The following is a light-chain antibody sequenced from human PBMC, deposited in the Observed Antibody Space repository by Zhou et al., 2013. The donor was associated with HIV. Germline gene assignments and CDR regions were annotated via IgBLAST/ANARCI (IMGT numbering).Light chain of an antibody. CDR3: QQYDNLPLT. CDR1: QDISNY. Sequence: DIQMTQSPSSLSASVGDRVTITCQASQDISNYLNWYQQKPGKAPKLLIYDASNLETGVPSRFSGSGSGTDFTLTINGLQPEDFAVYYCQQYDNLPLTFGGGTKVEIK. V-gene: IGKV1-33*01. CDR2: DAS. J-gene: IGKJ4*01.